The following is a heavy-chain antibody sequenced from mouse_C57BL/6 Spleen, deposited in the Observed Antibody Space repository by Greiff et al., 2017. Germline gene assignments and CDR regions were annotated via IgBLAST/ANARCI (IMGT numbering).Heavy chain of an antibody. J-gene: IGHJ2*01. CDR3: ARMRDGDY. V-gene: IGHV1-82*01. CDR2: IYPGDGDT. D-gene: IGHD3-3*01. Sequence: QVQLQQSGPELVKPGASVKISCKASGYAFSSSWMNWVKQRPGKGLEWIGRIYPGDGDTNYNGKFKGKATLTADKSSSTAYMQLSSLTSEDSAVYFCARMRDGDYWGQGTTLTVSS. CDR1: GYAFSSSW.